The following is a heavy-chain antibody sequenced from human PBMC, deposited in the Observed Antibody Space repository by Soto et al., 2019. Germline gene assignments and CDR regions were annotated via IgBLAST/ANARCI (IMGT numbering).Heavy chain of an antibody. Sequence: GSLRLSCAASGFTFTNHAMSWVRQAPGKGLEWASGISGSGGGTYYADSVRGRFTISRDNSKNTLYLQMNSLRAEDTAVYFCAKVSTILRFLEWPSSFDYWGQG. CDR3: AKVSTILRFLEWPSSFDY. D-gene: IGHD3-3*01. CDR2: ISGSGGGT. J-gene: IGHJ4*02. CDR1: GFTFTNHA. V-gene: IGHV3-23*01.